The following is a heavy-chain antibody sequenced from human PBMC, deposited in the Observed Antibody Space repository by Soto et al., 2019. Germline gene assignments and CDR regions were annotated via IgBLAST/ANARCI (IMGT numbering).Heavy chain of an antibody. CDR1: GGAFSRYA. CDR2: IFPIYGTP. J-gene: IGHJ3*02. CDR3: ARYYEYQILDFAALDI. Sequence: QVLLVQSGAEVKKPGSSVKVSCKASGGAFSRYAISWVRQAPGQGLEWVGGIFPIYGTPVYAQKLQGRVTLTADDATTTAYMELSGLRYEDTAFYYWARYYEYQILDFAALDIWGQGTMVTVSS. D-gene: IGHD2-2*03. V-gene: IGHV1-69*01.